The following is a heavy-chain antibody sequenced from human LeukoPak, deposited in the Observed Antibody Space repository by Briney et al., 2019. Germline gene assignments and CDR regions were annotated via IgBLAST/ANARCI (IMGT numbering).Heavy chain of an antibody. Sequence: ASVKVSYKASGYTFTSYGISWVRQAPEQGLERMGWISAYNGNTNYAQKLQGRVAMTTDTSTSTAYMELRSLRSDDTAVYYCARDRRSIAVAGTVVHWGQGTLVTVSS. CDR1: GYTFTSYG. V-gene: IGHV1-18*01. CDR3: ARDRRSIAVAGTVVH. J-gene: IGHJ4*02. D-gene: IGHD6-19*01. CDR2: ISAYNGNT.